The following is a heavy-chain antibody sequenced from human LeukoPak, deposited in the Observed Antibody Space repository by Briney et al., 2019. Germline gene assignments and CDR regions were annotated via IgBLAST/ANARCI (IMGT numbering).Heavy chain of an antibody. CDR3: AKRPRDSSGYYLGALDM. CDR2: FSRSGPDT. V-gene: IGHV3-23*01. CDR1: GFTFGSSA. J-gene: IGHJ3*02. D-gene: IGHD3-22*01. Sequence: PGGSLRLSCAASGFTFGSSAMSWVRQAPGKGPEWVSTFSRSGPDTYYADSVKGRFTIFRDNSKNTLYLQMNSLRAEDTAVYYCAKRPRDSSGYYLGALDMWGQGTMVTVSS.